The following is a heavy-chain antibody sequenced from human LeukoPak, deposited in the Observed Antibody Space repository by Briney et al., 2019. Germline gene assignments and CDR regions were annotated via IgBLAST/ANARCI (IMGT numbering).Heavy chain of an antibody. J-gene: IGHJ4*02. D-gene: IGHD6-19*01. V-gene: IGHV3-7*01. CDR2: ITPDGSQK. CDR3: ADPDSG. Sequence: GKGLEWVANITPDGSQKFYVDSVRGRFTISRDNGKNSLYLQMNSLRAEDTAVYYCADPDSGWGQGTLVTVSS.